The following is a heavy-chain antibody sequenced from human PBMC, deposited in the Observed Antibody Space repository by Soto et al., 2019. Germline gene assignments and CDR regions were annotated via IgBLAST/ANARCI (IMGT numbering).Heavy chain of an antibody. Sequence: EVQLVQSGGGLVKPGGSLRLSCAASGFMFSAYTMNWVRQAPGKGLEWLSSISSDSDHIDYADSVRGRFTVSRDNARKSLYLQMDSLGAEYTGVYYCATPYYYNHWGPGTLVTVS. CDR1: GFMFSAYT. CDR2: ISSDSDHI. V-gene: IGHV3-21*01. J-gene: IGHJ5*02. CDR3: ATPYYYNH. D-gene: IGHD3-22*01.